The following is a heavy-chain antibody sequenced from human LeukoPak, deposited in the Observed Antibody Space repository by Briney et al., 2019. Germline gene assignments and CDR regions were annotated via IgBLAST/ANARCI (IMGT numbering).Heavy chain of an antibody. V-gene: IGHV4-4*07. CDR3: ARGGWGSDYYYYYYYMDV. Sequence: PSETLSLTCTVSGGSISSYYWSWIRQPAGKGLEWIGRIYTSGSTNYNPSLTSRVTMSVDTSKNQFSLKLSSVTAADTAVYYCARGGWGSDYYYYYYYMDVWGKGTTVTVSS. CDR1: GGSISSYY. CDR2: IYTSGST. D-gene: IGHD5-12*01. J-gene: IGHJ6*03.